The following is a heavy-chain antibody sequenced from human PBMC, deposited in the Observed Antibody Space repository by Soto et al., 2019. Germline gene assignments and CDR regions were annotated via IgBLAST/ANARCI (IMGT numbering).Heavy chain of an antibody. V-gene: IGHV1-69*02. CDR1: GGTFSSYT. J-gene: IGHJ4*02. CDR3: ARGIAARHYFDY. CDR2: FIPILGIA. Sequence: QVQLVQSGAEVKKPGSSVKVSCKASGGTFSSYTISWVRQAPGQGLEWMGRFIPILGIANYAQKFQGRVTITADKSTSTAYMELSSLRSEDTAVYYCARGIAARHYFDYWGQGTLVTVSS. D-gene: IGHD6-6*01.